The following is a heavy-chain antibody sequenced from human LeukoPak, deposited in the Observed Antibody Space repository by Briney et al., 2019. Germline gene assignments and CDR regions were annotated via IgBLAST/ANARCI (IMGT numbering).Heavy chain of an antibody. V-gene: IGHV1-69*13. CDR1: GGTFISYA. J-gene: IGHJ5*02. CDR3: ARVVLVRGVTYNWFDP. D-gene: IGHD3-10*01. Sequence: SVTVSCTASGGTFISYAISWVRQAPGQGLEWMGGIIPIFGTANYAQKFQGRVTITADESTSTAYMELSSLRSEDTAVYYCARVVLVRGVTYNWFDPWGQGTLVTVSS. CDR2: IIPIFGTA.